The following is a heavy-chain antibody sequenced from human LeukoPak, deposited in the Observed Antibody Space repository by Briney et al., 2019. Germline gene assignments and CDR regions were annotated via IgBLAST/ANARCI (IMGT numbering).Heavy chain of an antibody. CDR1: GYTFTSYA. CDR2: IIPILGIA. V-gene: IGHV1-69*04. Sequence: PGASVKVSCKGSGYTFTSYAIRWVRQAPGQGLEWMARIIPILGIANYAQKFQGRVTITADKSTSTAYMELSSLRSEDTAVYYCARDPQASSGYYYNDYWGQGTVVTVSS. J-gene: IGHJ4*02. CDR3: ARDPQASSGYYYNDY. D-gene: IGHD3-22*01.